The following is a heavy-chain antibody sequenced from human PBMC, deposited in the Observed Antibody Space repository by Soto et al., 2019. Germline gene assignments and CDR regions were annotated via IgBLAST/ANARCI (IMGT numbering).Heavy chain of an antibody. CDR1: GFSFNDFG. Sequence: PGGSLRLSCEASGFSFNDFGIHWVRQAPGKGLEWVAVIWYDGKKKNYVESVKGRFIISRDIAKNTVYLQMNSLRDEDTAVYYCAREDAPPYFDYWGQGTLVTVSS. CDR2: IWYDGKKK. CDR3: AREDAPPYFDY. V-gene: IGHV3-33*01. J-gene: IGHJ4*02. D-gene: IGHD2-2*01.